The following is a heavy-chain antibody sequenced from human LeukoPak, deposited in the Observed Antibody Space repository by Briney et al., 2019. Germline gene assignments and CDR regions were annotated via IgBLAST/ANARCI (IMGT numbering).Heavy chain of an antibody. J-gene: IGHJ6*03. CDR3: AKTVVVHEPYMDV. CDR2: ISWNSGSI. D-gene: IGHD3-22*01. V-gene: IGHV3-9*01. Sequence: GGSLRLSCAASGFTFDDYAMHWVRQAPGKGLEWVSGISWNSGSIGYADSVKGRFTISRDNAKNSPYLQMNSLRAEDTALYYRAKTVVVHEPYMDVWGKGTTVTVSS. CDR1: GFTFDDYA.